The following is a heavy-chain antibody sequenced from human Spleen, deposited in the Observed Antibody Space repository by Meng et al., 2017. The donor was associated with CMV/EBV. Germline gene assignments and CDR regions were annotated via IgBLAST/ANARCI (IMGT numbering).Heavy chain of an antibody. D-gene: IGHD1-26*01. CDR1: GYTFTAYY. CDR3: ARGSGGVGATGGYNWFDP. J-gene: IGHJ5*02. CDR2: INPNSGGT. Sequence: ASVKVSCKASGYTFTAYYIHWVRQAPGQGLEWMGWINPNSGGTNYAQKFQGRVTMIRDTSITTAYMELSRLKSDDTAVYYCARGSGGVGATGGYNWFDPWGQGTLVTVSS. V-gene: IGHV1-2*02.